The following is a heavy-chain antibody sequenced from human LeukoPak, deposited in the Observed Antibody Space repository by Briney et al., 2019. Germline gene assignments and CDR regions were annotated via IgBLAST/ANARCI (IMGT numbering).Heavy chain of an antibody. J-gene: IGHJ5*02. CDR3: ARDSCGGSCYSSRFDP. D-gene: IGHD2-15*01. CDR1: GYTFTSYY. V-gene: IGHV1-46*01. CDR2: INPSGGST. Sequence: ASVKVSCKASGYTFTSYYMHWVRQAPGQGLEWMGIINPSGGSTSYAQKFQGRVTMTRDMSTSTVYMELSSLRSEDTAVYYCARDSCGGSCYSSRFDPWGQGTLVTVSS.